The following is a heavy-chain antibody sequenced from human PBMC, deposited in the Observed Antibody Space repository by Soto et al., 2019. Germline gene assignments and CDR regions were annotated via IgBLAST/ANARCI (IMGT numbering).Heavy chain of an antibody. Sequence: GGSLRLSCAASGFTFSSYGMHWVRQAPGKGLEWVAVISYDGSNKYYADSVKGRFTISRDNPKNTLYLQMNSLRAEDTAVYYCAKGWFGELSVNYWGQGTLVTVSS. CDR1: GFTFSSYG. V-gene: IGHV3-30*18. J-gene: IGHJ4*02. CDR3: AKGWFGELSVNY. D-gene: IGHD3-10*01. CDR2: ISYDGSNK.